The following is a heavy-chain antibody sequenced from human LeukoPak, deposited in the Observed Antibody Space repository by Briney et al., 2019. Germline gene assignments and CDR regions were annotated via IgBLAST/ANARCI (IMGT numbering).Heavy chain of an antibody. J-gene: IGHJ4*02. V-gene: IGHV3-23*01. D-gene: IGHD6-13*01. CDR2: ISGSGGST. Sequence: GGSLRLSCAASGFTFSSYAMSWVRQAPGKGLVCVSSISGSGGSTYYADSVKGRFTISRDNSKNTLYLQMSSLRAEDTALYYCAKVVGLSAAGTRGDFDYWGQGTLVTVSS. CDR3: AKVVGLSAAGTRGDFDY. CDR1: GFTFSSYA.